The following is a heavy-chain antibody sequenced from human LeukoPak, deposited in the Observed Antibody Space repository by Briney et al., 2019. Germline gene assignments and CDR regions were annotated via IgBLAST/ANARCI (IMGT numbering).Heavy chain of an antibody. J-gene: IGHJ4*02. CDR3: ARGIDSSGWYVRGYFDY. CDR2: ISYDGSNK. D-gene: IGHD6-19*01. Sequence: PGRSLRLSCAASGFTFSSYAMHWVRQAPGKGLEWVAVISYDGSNKYYADSVKGRFTISRDNSKNTLYLQMSSLRAEDTAVYYCARGIDSSGWYVRGYFDYWGQGTLVTVSS. V-gene: IGHV3-30*04. CDR1: GFTFSSYA.